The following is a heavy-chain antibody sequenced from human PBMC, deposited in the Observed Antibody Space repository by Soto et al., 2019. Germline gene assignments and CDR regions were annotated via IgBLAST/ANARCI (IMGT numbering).Heavy chain of an antibody. D-gene: IGHD2-2*02. CDR2: IYYSGST. J-gene: IGHJ5*02. V-gene: IGHV4-39*01. CDR1: GGSISSSRYY. Sequence: QLHMQESGPGLVKPSETLSLTCTVSGGSISSSRYYWGWIRQPPGKGLEWIGSIYYSGSTYYNPSLKSRVTISVDTSRNQFSLKLSSVTAADTAVYYCARVPYCSSITCYTGFGGWFDPWGQGTLVTVSS. CDR3: ARVPYCSSITCYTGFGGWFDP.